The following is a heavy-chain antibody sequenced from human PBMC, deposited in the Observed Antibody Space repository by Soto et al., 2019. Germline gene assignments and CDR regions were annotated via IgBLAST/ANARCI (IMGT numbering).Heavy chain of an antibody. CDR3: ARQGANCSGAPCYLAY. V-gene: IGHV4-39*01. Sequence: QLQLQESGPGLVKPSETLSLTCTVSGGSISSSTYYWGWIRQPPGKGLEWIGSIYYSGSTYYNPSLKSRVTISVDTSKNQFSLKLSSVTAADTAVYYCARQGANCSGAPCYLAYWGQGTLVTVSS. CDR2: IYYSGST. J-gene: IGHJ4*02. D-gene: IGHD2-15*01. CDR1: GGSISSSTYY.